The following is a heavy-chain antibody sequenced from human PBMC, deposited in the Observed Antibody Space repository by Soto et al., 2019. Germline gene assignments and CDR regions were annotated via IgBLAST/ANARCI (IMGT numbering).Heavy chain of an antibody. CDR1: GFTLSGSA. D-gene: IGHD3-3*01. V-gene: IGHV3-73*01. J-gene: IGHJ4*02. CDR3: TRLEGHSFGFDY. CDR2: IKNRANNYVT. Sequence: SLRLSCAASGFTLSGSAVHWVRQASGKGLEWVGRIKNRANNYVTAYAASVKGRFTVSRDDSKNTAYLQMDSLKIEDTAVYYCTRLEGHSFGFDYWGLGTLVTVSS.